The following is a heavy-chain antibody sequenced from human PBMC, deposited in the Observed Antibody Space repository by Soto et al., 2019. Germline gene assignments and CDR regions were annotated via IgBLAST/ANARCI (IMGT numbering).Heavy chain of an antibody. J-gene: IGHJ4*01. V-gene: IGHV3-23*01. CDR2: ISGSGGTT. D-gene: IGHD4-17*01. Sequence: PWGSLILSCATSGFTFSTYAMSWVRQAQGKGLEWVSSISGSGGTTYYADSVKGRFTISRDKSKNTLFLQMNSLRVEDTALYYCAKGGTKVVTDFDYWGHGALVTVSS. CDR3: AKGGTKVVTDFDY. CDR1: GFTFSTYA.